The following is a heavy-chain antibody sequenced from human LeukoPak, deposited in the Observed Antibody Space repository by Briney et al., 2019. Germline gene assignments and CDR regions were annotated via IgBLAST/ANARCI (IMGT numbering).Heavy chain of an antibody. CDR1: GGSISSYY. CDR3: AREEPGLNRRIRYYHYGMDV. D-gene: IGHD2/OR15-2a*01. Sequence: PSETLSLTCTVSGGSISSYYWSWIRRPAGKGLEWIGRIYTSGSTNYNPSLKSRVTMSVDTSKNQFSLKLSSVTAADTAVYYWAREEPGLNRRIRYYHYGMDVWGQGTTVTVSS. J-gene: IGHJ6*02. V-gene: IGHV4-4*07. CDR2: IYTSGST.